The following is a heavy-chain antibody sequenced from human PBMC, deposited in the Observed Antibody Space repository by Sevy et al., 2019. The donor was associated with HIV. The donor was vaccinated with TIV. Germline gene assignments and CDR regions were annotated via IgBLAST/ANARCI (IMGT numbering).Heavy chain of an antibody. D-gene: IGHD1-1*01. J-gene: IGHJ1*01. CDR1: GFSFTNAW. Sequence: GGSLRLSCAASGFSFTNAWMRWVRQAPGGGLEWVGRIKSNHEGRTADDAAPVRGRFTIASDDSQNTLYLQLSSLKIKDTALYYCTTDAGTTPWYDLQHWGRGTLVTVSS. V-gene: IGHV3-15*01. CDR3: TTDAGTTPWYDLQH. CDR2: IKSNHEGRTA.